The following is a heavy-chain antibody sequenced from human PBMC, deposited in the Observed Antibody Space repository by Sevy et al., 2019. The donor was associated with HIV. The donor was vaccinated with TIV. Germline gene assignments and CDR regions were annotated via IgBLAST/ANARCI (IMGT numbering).Heavy chain of an antibody. D-gene: IGHD1-26*01. CDR1: GGSISSSSYY. Sequence: SETLSLTCTVSGGSISSSSYYWGWIRQPPGKGLEWIGSIYYSGSTYYNPSLKSRVTISVDTSKNQFSLKLSSVTAADMAVYYCAEIVGATGGLYWGQGTLVTVSS. V-gene: IGHV4-39*01. CDR3: AEIVGATGGLY. CDR2: IYYSGST. J-gene: IGHJ4*02.